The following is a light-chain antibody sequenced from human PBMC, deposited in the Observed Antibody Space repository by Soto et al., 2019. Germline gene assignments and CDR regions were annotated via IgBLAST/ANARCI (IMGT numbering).Light chain of an antibody. CDR3: HQYSGPPYT. V-gene: IGKV3-20*01. CDR1: QTVSSSY. J-gene: IGKJ2*01. Sequence: EIVLTQSPGTLSLSPGERVTLSCRASQTVSSSYFGWFQQRPGQAPRLLIYDTFYRATGIPDRFSASGSGTDFTLNISRLEHEDFAVYYCHQYSGPPYTVGQVTKLEI. CDR2: DTF.